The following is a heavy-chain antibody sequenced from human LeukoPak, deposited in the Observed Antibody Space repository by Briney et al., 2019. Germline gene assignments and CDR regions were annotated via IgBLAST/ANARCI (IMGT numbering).Heavy chain of an antibody. D-gene: IGHD3/OR15-3a*01. J-gene: IGHJ4*02. CDR2: IKQDGSEK. Sequence: GGSLRLSCAASGFTFSSYAMHWVRQAPGKGLEWVANIKQDGSEKYYMDSVKGRFTISRDNTKNSLYLQMNSLRAEDTAVYYCATTARVGQNWGQGTLVTVSS. V-gene: IGHV3-7*01. CDR1: GFTFSSYA. CDR3: ATTARVGQN.